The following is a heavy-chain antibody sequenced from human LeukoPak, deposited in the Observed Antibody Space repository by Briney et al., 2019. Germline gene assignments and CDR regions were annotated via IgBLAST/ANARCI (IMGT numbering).Heavy chain of an antibody. J-gene: IGHJ4*02. Sequence: GASVKVSCKVPGYTLTELSMHWVRQAPGKGLEWMGGFGPEDGETIYAQKFQGRVTMTEDTSTDTAYMELSSLRSEDTAVYYCATVSVGYSYGYYDYWGQGTLVTVSS. V-gene: IGHV1-24*01. D-gene: IGHD5-18*01. CDR3: ATVSVGYSYGYYDY. CDR1: GYTLTELS. CDR2: FGPEDGET.